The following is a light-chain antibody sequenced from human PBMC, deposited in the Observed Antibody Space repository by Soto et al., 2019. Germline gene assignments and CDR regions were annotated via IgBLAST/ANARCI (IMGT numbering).Light chain of an antibody. J-gene: IGKJ4*01. CDR1: KGITSW. V-gene: IGKV1-12*01. CDR2: AAS. Sequence: DIQMTHSPSCVSASVGDRFTITCRASKGITSWLAWYQQKPGKAPKLLIYAASSLQSGLPSRFTGSGSGTAFPLTLSSPQLEDFATYYCQQAKSSPLTFGGGTKV. CDR3: QQAKSSPLT.